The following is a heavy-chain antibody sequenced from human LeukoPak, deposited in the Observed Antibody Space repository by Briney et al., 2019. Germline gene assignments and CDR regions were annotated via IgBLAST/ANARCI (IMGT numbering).Heavy chain of an antibody. V-gene: IGHV3-23*01. CDR2: ISGSDGST. CDR3: ARGPKEFNYYGMDV. Sequence: GGSLRLSCAASGFTFAIYAMNWVRQAPGKGLEWVSGISGSDGSTYKADSVKGRFTISRDSSRNMLYLQMNSLRAEDTAVYYCARGPKEFNYYGMDVWGQGTTVTVSS. D-gene: IGHD2/OR15-2a*01. J-gene: IGHJ6*02. CDR1: GFTFAIYA.